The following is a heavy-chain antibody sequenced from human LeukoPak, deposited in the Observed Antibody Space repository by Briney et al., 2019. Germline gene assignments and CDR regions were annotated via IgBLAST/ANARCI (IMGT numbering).Heavy chain of an antibody. CDR2: ISAYNGNT. CDR1: GYTFTSYG. V-gene: IGHV1-18*01. Sequence: ASVKVSCKASGYTFTSYGISWVRQAPGQGLEWMGWISAYNGNTNYAQNLQGRVTMTTDTSTSTVYMELRSPRSDDTAVYYCARDLGMVRGVITVWGQGTLVTVSS. D-gene: IGHD3-10*01. J-gene: IGHJ4*02. CDR3: ARDLGMVRGVITV.